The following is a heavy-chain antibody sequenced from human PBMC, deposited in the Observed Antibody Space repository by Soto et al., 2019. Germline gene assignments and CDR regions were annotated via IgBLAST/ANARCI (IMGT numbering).Heavy chain of an antibody. CDR3: AREKRSVEIDC. V-gene: IGHV1-8*01. CDR2: MNPNSGTT. J-gene: IGHJ4*02. D-gene: IGHD2-15*01. CDR1: GYTFTSYD. Sequence: QVQLVQSGAEVKKPGASVKVSCKASGYTFTSYDINWVRQATGPGLEWMGWMNPNSGTTGYAQQFKGIVTMTRNTYISTAYMELTSLRAEATSVYYCAREKRSVEIDCLGQGTLVTVSS.